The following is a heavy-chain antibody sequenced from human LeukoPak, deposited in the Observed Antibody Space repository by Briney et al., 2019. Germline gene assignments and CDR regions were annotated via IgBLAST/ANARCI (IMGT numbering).Heavy chain of an antibody. V-gene: IGHV3-30-3*01. CDR2: ISYDGSNK. CDR3: ARGFARYYDILTGPQHFDY. D-gene: IGHD3-9*01. J-gene: IGHJ4*02. CDR1: GFTFSSYA. Sequence: PGGSLRLSCAASGFTFSSYAMHWVRQAPGKGLEWVAVISYDGSNKYYADSVKGRFTISRDNSKNTLYLQMNSLRAEDTAVCYCARGFARYYDILTGPQHFDYWGQGTLVTVSS.